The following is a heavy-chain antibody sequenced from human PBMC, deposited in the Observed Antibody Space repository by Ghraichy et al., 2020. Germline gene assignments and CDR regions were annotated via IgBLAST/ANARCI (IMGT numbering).Heavy chain of an antibody. V-gene: IGHV4-59*01. J-gene: IGHJ2*01. CDR2: IYYSGST. CDR1: GGSISSYY. D-gene: IGHD3-16*02. CDR3: ARVLNDYVWGSYRPYWYFDL. Sequence: SETLSLTCTVSGGSISSYYWSWIRQPPGKGLEWIGYIYYSGSTNYNPSLKSRVTISVDTSKNQFSLKLSSVTAADTAVYYCARVLNDYVWGSYRPYWYFDLWGRGTLVTVSS.